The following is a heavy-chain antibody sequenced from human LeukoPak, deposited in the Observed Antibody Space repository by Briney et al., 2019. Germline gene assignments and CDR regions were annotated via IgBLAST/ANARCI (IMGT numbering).Heavy chain of an antibody. CDR3: AKTRPLDSSSWSHGDY. Sequence: PGGSLSLSCAASGFSFSSYAMSWVRQAPGKGLEWVSGIISSGAGTNYADSVRGRFTISRDNSKNTLYLQMNSLRAEDTAVYYCAKTRPLDSSSWSHGDYWGQGTLVTVSS. V-gene: IGHV3-23*01. J-gene: IGHJ4*02. D-gene: IGHD6-13*01. CDR2: IISSGAGT. CDR1: GFSFSSYA.